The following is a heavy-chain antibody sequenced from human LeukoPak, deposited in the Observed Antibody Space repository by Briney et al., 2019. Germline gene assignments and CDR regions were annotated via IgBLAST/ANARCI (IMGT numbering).Heavy chain of an antibody. Sequence: GGSLRLSCAASGFTFSSYSMNWVRQAPGKGLEWVSSISSSSSYIYYADSVKGRFTISRDNAKNSLYLQMNSLRADDTTVYYCARDTCSGGSCYLDWGQGTLVTVSS. J-gene: IGHJ4*02. CDR2: ISSSSSYI. CDR3: ARDTCSGGSCYLD. CDR1: GFTFSSYS. V-gene: IGHV3-21*01. D-gene: IGHD2-15*01.